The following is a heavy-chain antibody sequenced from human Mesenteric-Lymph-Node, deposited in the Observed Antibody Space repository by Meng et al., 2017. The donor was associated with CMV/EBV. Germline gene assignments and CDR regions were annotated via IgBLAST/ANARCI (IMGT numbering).Heavy chain of an antibody. Sequence: GGSLRLSCAASGFTFSSYAMSWVRQTPRKGLEWVSAISDSGGGTYYADSVKGRFTISRDNSNNTLYLQLNSLRAEDTAVYYCAKGRTSDCWGQGTLVTVS. J-gene: IGHJ4*02. CDR2: ISDSGGGT. CDR3: AKGRTSDC. V-gene: IGHV3-23*01. D-gene: IGHD3/OR15-3a*01. CDR1: GFTFSSYA.